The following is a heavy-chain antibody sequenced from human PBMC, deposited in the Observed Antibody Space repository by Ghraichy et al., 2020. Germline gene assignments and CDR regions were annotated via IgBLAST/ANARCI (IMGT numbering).Heavy chain of an antibody. CDR1: GFAFSSFG. V-gene: IGHV3-30*02. D-gene: IGHD3-22*01. J-gene: IGHJ1*01. CDR3: VKDYHESSGYG. CDR2: IRYDASNK. Sequence: GGSLRLSCAASGFAFSSFGIHWVRQGPGKGLEWVTFIRYDASNKFYAASVKGRFAISRDNSKNTVYLQMNNLRAEDTATYYCVKDYHESSGYGWGQGTLVTVSS.